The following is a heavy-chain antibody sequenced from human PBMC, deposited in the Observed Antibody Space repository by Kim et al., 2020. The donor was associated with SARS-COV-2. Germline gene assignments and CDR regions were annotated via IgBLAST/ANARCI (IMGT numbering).Heavy chain of an antibody. CDR2: IYSGGST. CDR1: GFTVSSNY. J-gene: IGHJ4*02. V-gene: IGHV3-53*01. Sequence: GGSLRLSCAASGFTVSSNYMSWVRQAPGKGLEWVSVIYSGGSTYYADSVKGRFTISRDNSKNTLYLQMNSLRAEDTAVYYCARDPVYCTNGVCYGGYWGQGTLVTVSS. D-gene: IGHD2-8*01. CDR3: ARDPVYCTNGVCYGGY.